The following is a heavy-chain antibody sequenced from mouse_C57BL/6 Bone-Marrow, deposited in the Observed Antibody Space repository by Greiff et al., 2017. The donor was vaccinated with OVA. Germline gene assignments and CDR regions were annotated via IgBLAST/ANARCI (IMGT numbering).Heavy chain of an antibody. CDR3: AKDLYYYGSSYFDY. Sequence: VKLMESGAELARPGASVKLSCKASGYTFKSYGISWVKQRTGQGLEWIGEIYPRSGNTYYNEKFKGKATLTADKSSSTAYLGLRSLTSEDSAVYFCAKDLYYYGSSYFDYWGQGTTLTVSS. D-gene: IGHD1-1*01. CDR1: GYTFKSYG. J-gene: IGHJ2*01. V-gene: IGHV1-81*01. CDR2: IYPRSGNT.